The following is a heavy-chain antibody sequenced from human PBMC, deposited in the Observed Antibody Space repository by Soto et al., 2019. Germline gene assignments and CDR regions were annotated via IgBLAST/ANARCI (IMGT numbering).Heavy chain of an antibody. V-gene: IGHV3-15*07. Sequence: EVQLVESGGGLVKPGGSLRLSCAASDFTITNDWMNLVRQAPGKGLEWVGRIKTKAEGGATDHAAPLKGRFTISREDSRNTLFLQMNRLKTEDTAVYYCTTGSVEGVWGQGATVTVSS. CDR1: DFTITNDW. CDR2: IKTKAEGGAT. CDR3: TTGSVEGV. J-gene: IGHJ6*02. D-gene: IGHD2-15*01.